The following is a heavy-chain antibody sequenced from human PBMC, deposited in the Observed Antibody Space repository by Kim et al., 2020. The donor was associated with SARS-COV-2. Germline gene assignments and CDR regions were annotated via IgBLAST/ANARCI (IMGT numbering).Heavy chain of an antibody. CDR2: VYNSGST. V-gene: IGHV4-39*01. D-gene: IGHD2-2*01. Sequence: SETLSLTCSVSGDSMNSPDYYWDWMRQPPGRGLEWIGAVYNSGSTYYNPSLESRVTLSVDTSEYHFSLRVKSMTAADTAVYYCSRQKYGKPAGPDIWG. CDR1: GDSMNSPDYY. J-gene: IGHJ6*02. CDR3: SRQKYGKPAGPDI.